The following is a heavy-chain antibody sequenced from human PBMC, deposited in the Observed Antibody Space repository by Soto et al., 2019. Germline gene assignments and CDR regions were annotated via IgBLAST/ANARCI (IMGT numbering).Heavy chain of an antibody. D-gene: IGHD1-26*01. CDR2: ISGSGFKK. V-gene: IGHV3-23*01. Sequence: PGGSLRLSCAASGFIFGNFGMSWVRQAPGKGLEWISSISGSGFKKYYADSVKGRFTISRDNSKSTVYLELNNLSAEGTAVYHCAKNQGVELVPLATVDWFDPWGQGSVVTVSS. J-gene: IGHJ5*02. CDR3: AKNQGVELVPLATVDWFDP. CDR1: GFIFGNFG.